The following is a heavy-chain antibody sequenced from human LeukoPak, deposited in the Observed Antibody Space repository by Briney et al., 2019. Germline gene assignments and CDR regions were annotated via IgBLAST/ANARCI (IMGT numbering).Heavy chain of an antibody. D-gene: IGHD2-21*02. J-gene: IGHJ4*02. CDR2: VYGGGST. CDR3: ASGESDWEKEFDY. CDR1: GLTVSNKY. Sequence: PGGSLRLSCAVSGLTVSNKYMSWVRQAPGKGLEWVSVVYGGGSTNHADSVKGRFTISRDKSKNTLYLQMKSLRAEDTAVYYCASGESDWEKEFDYWGQGTLVTVSS. V-gene: IGHV3-53*01.